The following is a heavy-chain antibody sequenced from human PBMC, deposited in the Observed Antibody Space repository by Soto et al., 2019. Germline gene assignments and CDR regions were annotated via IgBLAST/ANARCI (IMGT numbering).Heavy chain of an antibody. V-gene: IGHV3-23*01. CDR3: AKETATGGGAFDL. J-gene: IGHJ3*01. D-gene: IGHD2-8*02. Sequence: XGSLRLSWAASGFTCSSYALSWVRQAPGKGLDWVSTILVGGSTHYPDSVKGRFTISRDNSKNTVFLQMNSLTAGDTAVYYCAKETATGGGAFDLCGQGTMVTVSS. CDR1: GFTCSSYA. CDR2: ILVGGST.